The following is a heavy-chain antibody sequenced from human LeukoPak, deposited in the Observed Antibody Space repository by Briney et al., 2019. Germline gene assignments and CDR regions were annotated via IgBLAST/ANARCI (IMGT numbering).Heavy chain of an antibody. CDR3: ARGDYYDSSGYAY. J-gene: IGHJ4*02. D-gene: IGHD3-22*01. CDR1: GGSISSGGYS. V-gene: IGHV4-30-2*01. CDR2: IYHSGST. Sequence: PSETLSLTCAVSGGSISSGGYSWSWIRQPPGKGLEWIGYIYHSGSTYYNPFLKSRVTISVDRSKNQFSLKLSSVTAADTAVYYCARGDYYDSSGYAYWGQGTLITVSS.